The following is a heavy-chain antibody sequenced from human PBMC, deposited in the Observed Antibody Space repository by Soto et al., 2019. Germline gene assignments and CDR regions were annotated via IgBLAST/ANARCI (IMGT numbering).Heavy chain of an antibody. V-gene: IGHV1-46*03. J-gene: IGHJ6*03. CDR1: GYTFTSYY. CDR2: INPSGGST. CDR3: ARDEGYYDGSGSYGYYYMDF. Sequence: ASVKVSCKASGYTFTSYYMHWVRQAPGQGLEWMGIINPSGGSTSYAQKFQGRVTMTRDTSTSTVYTELSSLRSEDTAVYYCARDEGYYDGSGSYGYYYMDFWGKGTTVTVSS. D-gene: IGHD3-10*01.